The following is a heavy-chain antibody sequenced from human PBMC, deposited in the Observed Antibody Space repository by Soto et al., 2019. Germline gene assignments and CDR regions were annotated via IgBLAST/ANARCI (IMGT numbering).Heavy chain of an antibody. J-gene: IGHJ2*01. D-gene: IGHD3-22*01. V-gene: IGHV4-30-4*01. CDR1: GASITNNDYY. CDR3: ARMSYFYDKRYFDL. Sequence: QLQESGPGLVKPSQTLSLTCTVSGASITNNDYYWSWIRQTPGKGLEWIGYVYYSGTTDYIPTLKSRLSMSIDKSQNQFTLKLISVTAADTATYYCARMSYFYDKRYFDLWGRGTLVTVSS. CDR2: VYYSGTT.